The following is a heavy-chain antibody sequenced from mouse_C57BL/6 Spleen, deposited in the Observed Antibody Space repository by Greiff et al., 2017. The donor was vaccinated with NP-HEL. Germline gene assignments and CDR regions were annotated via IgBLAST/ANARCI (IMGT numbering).Heavy chain of an antibody. J-gene: IGHJ1*03. CDR1: GYTFTSYW. CDR3: ARREKPDWDFDV. CDR2: IDPSGSYT. Sequence: QVQLQQPGAELVMPGASVKLSCKASGYTFTSYWMHWVKQRPGQGLEWIGEIDPSGSYTNYNQKFKGKSTFTADKSSSTAYMQLSSLPSEDSAVYYCARREKPDWDFDVWGTGTTVTVSS. V-gene: IGHV1-69*01.